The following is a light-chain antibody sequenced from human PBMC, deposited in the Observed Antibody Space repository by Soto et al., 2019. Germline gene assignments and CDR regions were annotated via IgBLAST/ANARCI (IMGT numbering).Light chain of an antibody. J-gene: IGKJ1*01. CDR3: QQYGSSPRT. V-gene: IGKV3-20*01. CDR1: QSVSSSY. Sequence: TQSPGTLSLSPGERATLSCRASQSVSSSYLAWYQQKPGQAPRLLIYGASSRATGIPDRFSGSGSGTDFTLTISRLEPEDFAVYYCQQYGSSPRTFGQGTKVDIK. CDR2: GAS.